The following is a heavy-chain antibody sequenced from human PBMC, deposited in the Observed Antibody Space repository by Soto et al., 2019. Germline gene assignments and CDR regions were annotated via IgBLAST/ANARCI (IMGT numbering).Heavy chain of an antibody. CDR3: AIQPPYYYDGSGYSVRPRYFQH. D-gene: IGHD3-22*01. V-gene: IGHV4-39*01. CDR1: GGSISSSSYY. Sequence: SETLSLTCTVSGGSISSSSYYWGWIRQPPGKGLEWIGSIYYSGSTYYNPSLKSRVTISVDTSKNQFSLKLSSVTAADTAVYYCAIQPPYYYDGSGYSVRPRYFQHWGQGTLVTVSS. CDR2: IYYSGST. J-gene: IGHJ1*01.